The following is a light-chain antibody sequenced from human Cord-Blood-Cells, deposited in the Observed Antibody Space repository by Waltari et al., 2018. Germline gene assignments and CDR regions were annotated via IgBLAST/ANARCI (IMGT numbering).Light chain of an antibody. J-gene: IGKJ2*01. CDR3: QQYNSYSPYT. Sequence: DIQMTQSPSTLSASVGDRVTITCRASQSISSWLAWYQQKPGKAPKLLIYDAASLESEVPSRFIGSGSGTEFTLTISSLQPDDSATYYCQQYNSYSPYTVGQGTKLEIK. CDR1: QSISSW. CDR2: DAA. V-gene: IGKV1-5*01.